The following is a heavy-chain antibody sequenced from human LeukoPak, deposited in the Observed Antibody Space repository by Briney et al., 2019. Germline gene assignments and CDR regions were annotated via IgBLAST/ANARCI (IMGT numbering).Heavy chain of an antibody. Sequence: PGGSLRLSCAASGFTFSDYYMSWIRQAPGKGLEGVSYIISSGSTIYYADSVKGRFTISRDNAKNSLYLQMNSLRAEDTAVYYCARDFGEGYYYGSGSQREYYYYGMDVWGQGTTVTVSS. V-gene: IGHV3-11*01. CDR1: GFTFSDYY. CDR3: ARDFGEGYYYGSGSQREYYYYGMDV. J-gene: IGHJ6*02. CDR2: IISSGSTI. D-gene: IGHD3-10*01.